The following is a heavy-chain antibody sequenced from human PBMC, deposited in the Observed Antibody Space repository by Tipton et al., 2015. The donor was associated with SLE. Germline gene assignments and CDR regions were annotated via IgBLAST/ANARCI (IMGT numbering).Heavy chain of an antibody. V-gene: IGHV4-59*07. CDR2: MYYSGIT. Sequence: TLSLTCTVSGGSIRTYYWSWIRQTPGKGLEWIGYMYYSGITNYNPSLNSRVTISVDTSKNQFSLKVNSVTAADTAVYYCATLVGGYRSASRVVWYFDRWGRGTLVNVSS. J-gene: IGHJ2*01. D-gene: IGHD6-25*01. CDR1: GGSIRTYY. CDR3: ATLVGGYRSASRVVWYFDR.